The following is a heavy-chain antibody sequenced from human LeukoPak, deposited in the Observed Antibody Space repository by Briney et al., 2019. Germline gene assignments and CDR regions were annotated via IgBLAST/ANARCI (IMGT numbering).Heavy chain of an antibody. V-gene: IGHV3-30*02. J-gene: IGHJ4*02. CDR1: GFTFSAYG. D-gene: IGHD6-13*01. CDR3: AKTYSNSWYFDY. CDR2: IRSDGSDK. Sequence: GGSLRLSCAASGFTFSAYGVHWVRQAPGKGLEWVAFIRSDGSDKQYGDSVKGRFTISRDNSKNTLFLQMNSLRAEDTAVYYCAKTYSNSWYFDYWGQGTLVTASS.